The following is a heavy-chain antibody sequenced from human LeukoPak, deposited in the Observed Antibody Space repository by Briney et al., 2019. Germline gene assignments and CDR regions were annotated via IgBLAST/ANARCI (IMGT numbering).Heavy chain of an antibody. J-gene: IGHJ4*02. CDR2: ISAYNGNT. CDR1: GYTFTGYG. Sequence: GASVKVSCKASGYTFTGYGISWVRQAPGQGLEWMGWISAYNGNTNYAQKLQGRVTMTTDTSTSTAYMELRSLRSDDTAVYYCARTYGSGSYALEDYWGQGTLVTVSS. V-gene: IGHV1-18*01. D-gene: IGHD3-10*01. CDR3: ARTYGSGSYALEDY.